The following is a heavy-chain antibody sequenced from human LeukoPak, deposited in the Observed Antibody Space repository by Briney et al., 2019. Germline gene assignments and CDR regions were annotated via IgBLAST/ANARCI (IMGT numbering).Heavy chain of an antibody. CDR1: GGSISSGDYY. CDR3: AREGGSTVTTMGAFDY. V-gene: IGHV4-30-4*01. Sequence: SQTLPLTCTVSGGSISSGDYYWSWIRQPPGKGLEWIGYIYYSGSTYYNPSLKSRVTISVDTSKNQFSLKLSSVTAADTAVYYCAREGGSTVTTMGAFDYWGQGTLVTVSS. J-gene: IGHJ4*02. CDR2: IYYSGST. D-gene: IGHD4-17*01.